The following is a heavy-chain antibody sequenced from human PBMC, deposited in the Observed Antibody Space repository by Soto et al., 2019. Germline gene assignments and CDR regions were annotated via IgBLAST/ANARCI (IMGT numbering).Heavy chain of an antibody. Sequence: PGGSLRLSCAASGFTFSSYWMSWVRQAPGKGLEWVANIKQDGSEKYYVDSVKGRFTISRDNAKNSLYLQMNSLRAEDTAVYYCARDQYYDILTGSEIDYWGQGTLVTVSS. CDR3: ARDQYYDILTGSEIDY. J-gene: IGHJ4*02. V-gene: IGHV3-7*01. CDR2: IKQDGSEK. CDR1: GFTFSSYW. D-gene: IGHD3-9*01.